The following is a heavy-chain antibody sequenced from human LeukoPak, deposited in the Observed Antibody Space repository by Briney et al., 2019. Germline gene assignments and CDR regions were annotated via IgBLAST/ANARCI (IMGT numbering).Heavy chain of an antibody. D-gene: IGHD5-18*01. V-gene: IGHV3-23*01. CDR2: ISGSGGST. J-gene: IGHJ4*02. CDR3: ATDTAPDY. Sequence: AGGSLRLSCAASGFTFSSYGMSWVRQAPGKGLEWVSSISGSGGSTYYADSVKGRFTISRDNSKNTLYLQMNSLRTEDTAVYYCATDTAPDYWGQGTLVTVSS. CDR1: GFTFSSYG.